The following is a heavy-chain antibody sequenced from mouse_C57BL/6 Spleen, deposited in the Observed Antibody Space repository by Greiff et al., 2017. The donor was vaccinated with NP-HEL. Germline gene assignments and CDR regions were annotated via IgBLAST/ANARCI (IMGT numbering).Heavy chain of an antibody. CDR3: TRGGGNYYYAMDY. Sequence: DVQLQESGEGLVKPGGSLKLSCAASGFTFSSYAMSWVRQTPEKRLEWVAYISSGGDYIYYADTVKGRFTISRDNARNTLYLQMSSLKSEDTAMYYCTRGGGNYYYAMDYWGQGTSVTVSS. D-gene: IGHD2-1*01. CDR2: ISSGGDYI. CDR1: GFTFSSYA. V-gene: IGHV5-9-1*02. J-gene: IGHJ4*01.